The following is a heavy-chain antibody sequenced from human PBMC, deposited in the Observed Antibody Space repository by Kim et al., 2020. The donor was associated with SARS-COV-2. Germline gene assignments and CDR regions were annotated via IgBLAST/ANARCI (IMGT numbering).Heavy chain of an antibody. J-gene: IGHJ6*02. CDR2: MNPNSGNT. D-gene: IGHD3-22*01. CDR3: ARVNHYYDSSGYYYSPGYGMDV. CDR1: GYTFTSYD. V-gene: IGHV1-8*01. Sequence: ASVKVSCKASGYTFTSYDINWVRQATGQGLEWMGWMNPNSGNTGYAQKFQGRVTMTRNTSISTAYMELSSLRSEDTAVYYCARVNHYYDSSGYYYSPGYGMDVWGQGTTVTVSS.